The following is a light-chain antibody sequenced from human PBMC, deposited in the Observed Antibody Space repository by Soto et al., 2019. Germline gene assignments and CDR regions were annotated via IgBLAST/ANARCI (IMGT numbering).Light chain of an antibody. CDR2: WAF. CDR1: QSLLYSSNNKNQ. CDR3: QQYYSTPS. J-gene: IGKJ2*01. Sequence: DIVMTQSPDSLAVSLGERATINCKSSQSLLYSSNNKNQLAWYQQRPGQSPKLLIYWAFTRESGVPDRFSGSGSGTDFTLTISSLQAEDVAVYFCQQYYSTPSFGQGTKLEIK. V-gene: IGKV4-1*01.